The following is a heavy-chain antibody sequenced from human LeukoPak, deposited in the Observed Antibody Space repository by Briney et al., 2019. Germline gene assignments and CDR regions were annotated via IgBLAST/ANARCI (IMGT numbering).Heavy chain of an antibody. Sequence: ASVKVSCKVSGYTLTELSMHWVRQAPGKGLEWMGGFDPEDGETIYAQKFQGRVTMTEDTSTDTAYMELSSLRSEDTAVYYCATTFRHSSGWGAFDIWGQGTMITVSS. D-gene: IGHD6-19*01. J-gene: IGHJ3*02. CDR3: ATTFRHSSGWGAFDI. CDR1: GYTLTELS. CDR2: FDPEDGET. V-gene: IGHV1-24*01.